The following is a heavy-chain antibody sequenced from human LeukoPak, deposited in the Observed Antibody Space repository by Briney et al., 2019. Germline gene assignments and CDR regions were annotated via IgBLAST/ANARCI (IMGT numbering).Heavy chain of an antibody. J-gene: IGHJ3*01. V-gene: IGHV3-7*03. CDR2: INSDGSEG. Sequence: GGSLRLSCAVSGFTFSGFWISWSRQAPGKGVEWVASINSDGSEGYYADVVKGRFTISRDNAKNSLYLQINSLRAEDTAVYYCARSSYSSSSSVWGQGTMVTVSS. CDR1: GFTFSGFW. CDR3: ARSSYSSSSSV. D-gene: IGHD6-6*01.